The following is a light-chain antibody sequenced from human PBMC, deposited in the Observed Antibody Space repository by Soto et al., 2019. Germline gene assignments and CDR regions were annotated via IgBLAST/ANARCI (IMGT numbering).Light chain of an antibody. CDR1: SSNIGAGYE. CDR2: ENN. CDR3: QTYYRSMSGYV. V-gene: IGLV1-40*01. Sequence: QSVLTQPPSVSEAPGQRVTISCTGSSSNIGAGYEVYWYQQVPGTAPKLLIYENNNRPSGVPDRFSGSKSGTSASLPITGRQAEDDADYYCQTYYRSMSGYVFGTGTKLTVL. J-gene: IGLJ1*01.